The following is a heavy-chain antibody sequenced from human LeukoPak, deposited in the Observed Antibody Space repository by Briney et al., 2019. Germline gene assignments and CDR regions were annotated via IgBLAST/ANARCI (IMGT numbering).Heavy chain of an antibody. Sequence: GGSLRLSCAASGFTFSSYAMSWVRQAPGKGLEWVSAISGSGGSTYYADSVKGRFTISRDNSKNTLYLQMNSLRAEDTAVYYCANGRKKYSSGWYPDAFDIWGQGAMVTVSS. CDR3: ANGRKKYSSGWYPDAFDI. CDR2: ISGSGGST. J-gene: IGHJ3*02. CDR1: GFTFSSYA. D-gene: IGHD6-19*01. V-gene: IGHV3-23*01.